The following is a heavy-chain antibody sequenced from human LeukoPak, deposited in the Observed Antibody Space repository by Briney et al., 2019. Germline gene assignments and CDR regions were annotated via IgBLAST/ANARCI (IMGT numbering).Heavy chain of an antibody. J-gene: IGHJ3*02. D-gene: IGHD3-22*01. CDR2: ISGSVGST. V-gene: IGHV3-23*01. CDR3: AKNYYDSSGYNDAFDI. Sequence: PGGSLRLSCAASGFTFSSYAMSWVRQAPGKGLEWVSAISGSVGSTYYADSVKGRFTISRDNSKNTLYLQMNSLRAEDTAVYYCAKNYYDSSGYNDAFDIWGQGTMVTVSS. CDR1: GFTFSSYA.